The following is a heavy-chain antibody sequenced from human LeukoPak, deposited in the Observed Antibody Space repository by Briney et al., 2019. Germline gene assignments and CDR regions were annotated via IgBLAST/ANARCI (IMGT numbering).Heavy chain of an antibody. J-gene: IGHJ3*01. Sequence: GGSLRLSCAASGFTFNIYPMHWVRQAPGKGLEWVTVISYDGSKKYYADSVKGRFTISRDNSKNTVYLQMNSLRAEDTAIYYCAKDVWALDAFDVWGQGTMVTVSS. CDR1: GFTFNIYP. D-gene: IGHD3-16*01. CDR3: AKDVWALDAFDV. CDR2: ISYDGSKK. V-gene: IGHV3-30-3*01.